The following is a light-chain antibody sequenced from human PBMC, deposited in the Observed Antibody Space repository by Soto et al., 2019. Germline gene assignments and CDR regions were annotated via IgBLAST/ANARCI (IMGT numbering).Light chain of an antibody. V-gene: IGLV4-69*01. CDR3: QTWGSAVV. CDR2: LNSDGSH. CDR1: SAHSSYA. Sequence: QPVLTQSPSASASLGASVKLTCTLSSAHSSYAIAWLQQQPEKGPRYLMRLNSDGSHNKGDGIPDRFSGSGSGAERFLTISSLHSEDEADYYCQTWGSAVVFGGGTKVTVL. J-gene: IGLJ3*02.